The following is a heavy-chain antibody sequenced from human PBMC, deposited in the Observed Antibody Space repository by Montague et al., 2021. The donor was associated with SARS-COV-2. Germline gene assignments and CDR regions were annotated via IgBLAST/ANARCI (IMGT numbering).Heavy chain of an antibody. D-gene: IGHD3-3*01. CDR3: ARGGTERSTTFGVVVFPLLDS. CDR1: GGSLSGHS. J-gene: IGHJ4*02. Sequence: SETLSLTCAVYGGSLSGHSWSWVRQAPEKGLEWIGDIGHTGSFKYNPSLKSRVTMSIDAAKNQFSLRMTSVTAADTSIYYCARGGTERSTTFGVVVFPLLDSWGQGTLVTVSS. CDR2: IGHTGSF. V-gene: IGHV4-34*01.